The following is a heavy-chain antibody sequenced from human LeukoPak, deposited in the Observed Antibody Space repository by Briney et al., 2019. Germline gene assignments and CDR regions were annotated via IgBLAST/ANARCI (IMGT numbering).Heavy chain of an antibody. CDR1: GYTFTSYD. CDR3: ARASANRPDWFDP. J-gene: IGHJ5*02. CDR2: MNPNSGNT. V-gene: IGHV1-8*01. D-gene: IGHD2/OR15-2a*01. Sequence: ASVKVSCKASGYTFTSYDINWVRQATGQGLEWMGWMNPNSGNTNYAQKFQGRLTMTTDTSTTTAYMELRSLRSDDTAVYYCARASANRPDWFDPWGQGTLVTVSS.